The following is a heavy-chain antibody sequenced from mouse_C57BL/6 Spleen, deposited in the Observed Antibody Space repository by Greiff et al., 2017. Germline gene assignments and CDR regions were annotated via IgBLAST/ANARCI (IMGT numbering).Heavy chain of an antibody. CDR2: IHPNSGST. J-gene: IGHJ3*01. CDR1: GYTFTSYW. V-gene: IGHV1-64*01. Sequence: QVQLKQPGAELVKPGASVKLSCKASGYTFTSYWMHWVKQRPRQGLEWIGMIHPNSGSTNYNEKFKSKATLTVDKSSSTAYMQLSSLTSEDSAVYYCARTQTAQATGFAYWGQGTLVTVSA. D-gene: IGHD3-2*02. CDR3: ARTQTAQATGFAY.